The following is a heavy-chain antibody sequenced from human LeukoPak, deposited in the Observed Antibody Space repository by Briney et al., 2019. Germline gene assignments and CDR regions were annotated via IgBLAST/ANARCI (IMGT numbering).Heavy chain of an antibody. CDR3: AVGFGELLFDY. CDR2: INHSGST. Sequence: SETLSLTCAVYGGSFSGYYWSWIRQPPGKGLEWIGEINHSGSTNYNPSLKSRVTISVDTSKNQLSLKLSSVTAADTAVYYCAVGFGELLFDYWGQGTLDTVSS. J-gene: IGHJ4*02. D-gene: IGHD3-10*01. CDR1: GGSFSGYY. V-gene: IGHV4-34*01.